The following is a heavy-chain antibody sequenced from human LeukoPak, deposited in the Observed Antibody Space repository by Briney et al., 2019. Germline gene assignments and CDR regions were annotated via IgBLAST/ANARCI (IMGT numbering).Heavy chain of an antibody. CDR1: GFTFSTYG. J-gene: IGHJ4*02. CDR2: ISGSGGST. Sequence: QPGGSLRLSCAASGFTFSTYGMSWVRQAPGKGLEWVSSISGSGGSTYYADSVKGRFTISRDNSKNTVYVQMNSLRAEDTAVYYCAKGVRYFDWLDYWGQGTLVTVSS. V-gene: IGHV3-23*01. D-gene: IGHD3-9*01. CDR3: AKGVRYFDWLDY.